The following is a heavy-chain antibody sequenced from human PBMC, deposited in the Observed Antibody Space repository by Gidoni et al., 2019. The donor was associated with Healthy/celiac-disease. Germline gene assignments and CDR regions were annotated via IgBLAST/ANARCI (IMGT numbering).Heavy chain of an antibody. V-gene: IGHV3-21*01. J-gene: IGHJ5*02. CDR1: GFTFSSYS. D-gene: IGHD3-22*01. Sequence: EVQLVESGGGLVKPGGSLRLSCAASGFTFSSYSMNWVRQAPGKGLEWVSSISSSSSYIYYADSVKGRFTISRDNAKNSLYLQMNSLRAEDTAVYYCATYYYDSSGYPGNWFDPWGQGTLVTVSS. CDR2: ISSSSSYI. CDR3: ATYYYDSSGYPGNWFDP.